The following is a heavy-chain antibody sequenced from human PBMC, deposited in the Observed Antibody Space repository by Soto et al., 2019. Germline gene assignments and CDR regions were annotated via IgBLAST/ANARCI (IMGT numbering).Heavy chain of an antibody. Sequence: SQTLSLTCVISGDSVSSNSAAWNWIRQSPSRGLEWLGRTYYRSKWYNDYAVSVKSRITINPDTSKNQFSLQLNSVTPEDTAVYYCARDAYGLSSSWYYGWFDPWGQGTLVTVSS. D-gene: IGHD6-13*01. J-gene: IGHJ5*02. CDR3: ARDAYGLSSSWYYGWFDP. V-gene: IGHV6-1*01. CDR1: GDSVSSNSAA. CDR2: TYYRSKWYN.